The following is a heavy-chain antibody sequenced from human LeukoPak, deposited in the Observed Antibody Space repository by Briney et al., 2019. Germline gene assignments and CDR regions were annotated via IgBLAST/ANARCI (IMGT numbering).Heavy chain of an antibody. V-gene: IGHV4-31*03. D-gene: IGHD3-10*01. J-gene: IGHJ6*03. Sequence: SETLSLTCTVSGGSISSGGYYWGWIRQHPGKGLEWIGYIYYSGSTYYNPSLKSRVTISVDTSKNQFSLKLSSVTAADTAVYYCARDMHYGSGSYSTNYYYMDVWGKGTTVTVSS. CDR2: IYYSGST. CDR1: GGSISSGGYY. CDR3: ARDMHYGSGSYSTNYYYMDV.